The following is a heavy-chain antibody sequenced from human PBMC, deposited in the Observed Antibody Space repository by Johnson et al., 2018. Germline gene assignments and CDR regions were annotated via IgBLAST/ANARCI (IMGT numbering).Heavy chain of an antibody. CDR2: ISGSGVST. J-gene: IGHJ6*03. CDR3: ARDDWIVVGDYYSYYMDV. V-gene: IGHV3-23*04. CDR1: GFTFSSYA. Sequence: VQLVQAGGGLVQAGRSLRLSCAASGFTFSSYAMSWVRQAPGKGVEWVSAISGSGVSTYYADSVKGRFTISRENAKNSLQRQMNSLRAEDTAVYYCARDDWIVVGDYYSYYMDVWGKGTTVTVSS. D-gene: IGHD3-22*01.